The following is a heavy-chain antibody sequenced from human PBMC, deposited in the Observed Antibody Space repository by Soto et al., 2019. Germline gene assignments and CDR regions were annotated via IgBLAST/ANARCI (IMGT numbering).Heavy chain of an antibody. J-gene: IGHJ4*02. CDR3: ARAPVMTTVTTQLILY. Sequence: SETLSLTCAVYGGSFSGYYWSWIRQPPGKGLEWIGEINHSGSTNYNPSLKSRVTISVDTSKNQFSLKLSSVTAADTAVYYCARAPVMTTVTTQLILYWGQGTLVTVSS. CDR1: GGSFSGYY. D-gene: IGHD4-17*01. V-gene: IGHV4-34*01. CDR2: INHSGST.